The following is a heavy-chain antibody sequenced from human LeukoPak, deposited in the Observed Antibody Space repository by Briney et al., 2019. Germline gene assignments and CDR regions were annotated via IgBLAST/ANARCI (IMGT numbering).Heavy chain of an antibody. CDR3: ARGGFLEWLLDY. CDR1: GGSINNGGDS. J-gene: IGHJ4*02. V-gene: IGHV4-34*01. Sequence: NPSETLSLTRAVSGGSINNGGDSWSWIRQPPGKGLEWIGEINHSGSTNYNPSLKSRVTISADTSKNQFSLKLSSVTAADTAVYYCARGGFLEWLLDYWGQGTLVTVSS. CDR2: INHSGST. D-gene: IGHD3-3*01.